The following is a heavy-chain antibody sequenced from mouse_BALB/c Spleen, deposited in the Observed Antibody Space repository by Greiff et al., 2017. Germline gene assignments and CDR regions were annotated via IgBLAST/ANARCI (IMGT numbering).Heavy chain of an antibody. D-gene: IGHD2-3*01. V-gene: IGHV1-18*01. CDR2: INPNNGGT. CDR1: GYTFTDYN. Sequence: EVQLQQSGPELVKPGASVKIPCTASGYTFTDYNMSWVKQSHGKSLEWIGDINPNNGGTIYNQKFKGKATLTVDKSSSTAYMELRSLTSEDTAVYCCASGLLFAYWGQGTLVTVSA. J-gene: IGHJ3*01. CDR3: ASGLLFAY.